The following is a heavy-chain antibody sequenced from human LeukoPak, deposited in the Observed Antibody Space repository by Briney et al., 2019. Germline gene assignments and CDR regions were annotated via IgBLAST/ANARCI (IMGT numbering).Heavy chain of an antibody. J-gene: IGHJ4*02. CDR2: INPNSGGT. Sequence: ASVKVSCKASGHTFTGYYMHWVRQAPGQGLEWMGWINPNSGGTNHAQKFEGRDSMTRDTCISTAYMELSRLRSDDTAVYYCAESSGWDSLKYWGEGTPVSASS. V-gene: IGHV1-2*02. CDR3: AESSGWDSLKY. D-gene: IGHD6-19*01. CDR1: GHTFTGYY.